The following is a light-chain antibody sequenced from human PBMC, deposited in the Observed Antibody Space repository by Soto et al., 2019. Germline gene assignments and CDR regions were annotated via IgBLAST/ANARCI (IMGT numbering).Light chain of an antibody. CDR1: QRVSSY. J-gene: IGKJ1*01. V-gene: IGKV3-11*01. CDR2: EAS. Sequence: EIVLTQSPATLSLSPGERATLSCRASQRVSSYLAWYQQKPGQAPRLLIYEASNRATGIPARFSGSGSGTDFTLTISSLEPEDFALYYCQQRSNWPTTFGQGTKVEVK. CDR3: QQRSNWPTT.